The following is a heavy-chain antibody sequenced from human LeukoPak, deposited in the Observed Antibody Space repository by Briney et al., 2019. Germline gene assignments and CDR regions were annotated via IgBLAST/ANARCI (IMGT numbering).Heavy chain of an antibody. D-gene: IGHD4-23*01. J-gene: IGHJ4*02. Sequence: SVKVSCKASGGTFSSYAISWVRQAPGQGLEWMGGIIPIFGTANYAQKFQGRVTITADESTSTAYMELSSLRSEDSAVYYCAREVDDYGGNSFDYWGQGTLVTVSS. V-gene: IGHV1-69*13. CDR2: IIPIFGTA. CDR1: GGTFSSYA. CDR3: AREVDDYGGNSFDY.